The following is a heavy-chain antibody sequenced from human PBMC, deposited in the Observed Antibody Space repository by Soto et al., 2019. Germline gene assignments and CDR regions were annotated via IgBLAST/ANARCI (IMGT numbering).Heavy chain of an antibody. D-gene: IGHD1-26*01. CDR1: VFTFSSYW. V-gene: IGHV3-74*01. J-gene: IGHJ4*02. Sequence: LRLSFAASVFTFSSYWMHWVRQAPGKGLVWVSLINSDESGTNYADSVKGRFTISRDNAKNTLYLQMNSLRAEDTAVYYCALSLVSYFDYWGQGTMVTV. CDR3: ALSLVSYFDY. CDR2: INSDESGT.